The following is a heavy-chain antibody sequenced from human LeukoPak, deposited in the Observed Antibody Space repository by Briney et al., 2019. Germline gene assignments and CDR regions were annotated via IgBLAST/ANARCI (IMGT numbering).Heavy chain of an antibody. CDR1: GYSFTSYW. CDR2: IYPGDSDT. V-gene: IGHV5-51*01. CDR3: ARQAGYSSSPQKAYYYYYIDV. J-gene: IGHJ6*03. Sequence: GESLKISCKGSGYSFTSYWIGWVRQMPGKGLEWMGIIYPGDSDTRYSPSFQGQVTISADKSISTAYLQWSSLKASDTAMYYCARQAGYSSSPQKAYYYYYIDVWGKGTTVTVSS. D-gene: IGHD6-13*01.